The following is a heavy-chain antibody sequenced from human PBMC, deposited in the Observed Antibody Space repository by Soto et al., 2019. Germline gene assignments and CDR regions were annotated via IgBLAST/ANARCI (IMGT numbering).Heavy chain of an antibody. J-gene: IGHJ4*02. V-gene: IGHV3-7*05. CDR3: VRLITPRVLDS. CDR1: GFTFSNYW. D-gene: IGHD1-20*01. CDR2: MKQDGSEK. Sequence: EVQLVESGGGLVQPGGSLRLSCAASGFTFSNYWMSWVRQAPGKGLEWVANMKQDGSEKDYVGSVKGRFTISRDNAKNSLYLQMNRLTTEYTAVYYCVRLITPRVLDSWGQGTLVTVSS.